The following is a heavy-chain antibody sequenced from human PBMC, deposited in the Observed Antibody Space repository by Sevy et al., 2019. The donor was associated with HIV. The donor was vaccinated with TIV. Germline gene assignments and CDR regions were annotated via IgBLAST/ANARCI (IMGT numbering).Heavy chain of an antibody. Sequence: ASVKVSCKASGYTFTGYYMHWVRQAPGQGLEWMGWINPNSGGTNYAQKFQGRVTMTRDTSISTAYMELSRLRSDDTAVYYCARDGPGSSWYESHYYYYYYMDVWGKGTTVTVSS. D-gene: IGHD6-13*01. V-gene: IGHV1-2*02. CDR3: ARDGPGSSWYESHYYYYYYMDV. CDR2: INPNSGGT. CDR1: GYTFTGYY. J-gene: IGHJ6*03.